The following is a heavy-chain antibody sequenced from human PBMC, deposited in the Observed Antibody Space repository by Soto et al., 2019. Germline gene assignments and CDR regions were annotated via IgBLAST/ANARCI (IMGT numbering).Heavy chain of an antibody. D-gene: IGHD2-2*01. CDR3: TTDSRTTLPEVRFDF. CDR1: GFTFHNAW. CDR2: IRSQSDGGSG. J-gene: IGHJ4*01. Sequence: EVQLVESGGGVVMPGGSLRLSCAASGFTFHNAWINWVRQPPGRGLEWVGRIRSQSDGGSGDYAAPVKGRFVVSRDDSKNIVYLQMNSLKIEDTAVYYCTTDSRTTLPEVRFDFWGHGTLVTVST. V-gene: IGHV3-15*07.